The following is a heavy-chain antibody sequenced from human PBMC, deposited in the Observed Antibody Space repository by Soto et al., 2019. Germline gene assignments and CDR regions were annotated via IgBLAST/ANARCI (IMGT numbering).Heavy chain of an antibody. J-gene: IGHJ2*01. CDR3: ARDQDYCSGGSCWEGEVPGSYWYFDL. CDR2: IIPILGIA. V-gene: IGHV1-69*08. CDR1: GGTFSSYT. D-gene: IGHD2-15*01. Sequence: QVQLVQSGAEVKKPGSSVKVSCKASGGTFSSYTISWVRQAPGQGLEWMGRIIPILGIANYAQKFQGRVTITADKSTSTAYMELSSLRSEDTAVYYCARDQDYCSGGSCWEGEVPGSYWYFDLWGRGTLVTVSS.